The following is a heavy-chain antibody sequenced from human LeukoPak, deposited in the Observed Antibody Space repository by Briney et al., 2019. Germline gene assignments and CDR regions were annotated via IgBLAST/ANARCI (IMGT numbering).Heavy chain of an antibody. V-gene: IGHV3-21*06. Sequence: GGSLRLSCGASGFSFGNFSMNWVRQAAGRGLEWISSINSTNNYRYYADSVRGRFTISRDNAKNSLYLQMNSLRVEDSAVYYCARIGASRAARYYFDYWGQGTLVTVSS. D-gene: IGHD6-13*01. CDR2: INSTNNYR. J-gene: IGHJ4*02. CDR1: GFSFGNFS. CDR3: ARIGASRAARYYFDY.